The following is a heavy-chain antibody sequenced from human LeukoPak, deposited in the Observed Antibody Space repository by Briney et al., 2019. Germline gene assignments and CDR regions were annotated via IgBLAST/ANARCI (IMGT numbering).Heavy chain of an antibody. Sequence: ASVTVSSKASGGTFSSYGISWVRQAPGQGLEWMGWISAYNGNTNYAQKLQGRVTMTTDTSTSTAYMELRSLRSDDTAVYYCARVEKEPDYWGQGTLVTVSS. J-gene: IGHJ4*02. CDR2: ISAYNGNT. V-gene: IGHV1-18*01. CDR3: ARVEKEPDY. D-gene: IGHD1-26*01. CDR1: GGTFSSYG.